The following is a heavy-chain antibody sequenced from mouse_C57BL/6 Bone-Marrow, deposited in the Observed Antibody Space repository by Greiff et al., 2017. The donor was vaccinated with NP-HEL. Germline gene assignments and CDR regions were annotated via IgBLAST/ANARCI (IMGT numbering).Heavy chain of an antibody. J-gene: IGHJ4*01. D-gene: IGHD1-1*02. CDR1: GYTFPTSP. V-gene: IGHV1-47*01. CDR2: FLPYNDVT. Sequence: QVQLQQSGAELVKPGASVQLSCKASGYTFPTSPIEWMKQSHGTCLAWIGHFLPYNDVTQYNDNFQGKATLPVEKSSSTVYLELSRLTSDDSAVYYCARCGNFDYAMDYWGQGTSVTVSS. CDR3: ARCGNFDYAMDY.